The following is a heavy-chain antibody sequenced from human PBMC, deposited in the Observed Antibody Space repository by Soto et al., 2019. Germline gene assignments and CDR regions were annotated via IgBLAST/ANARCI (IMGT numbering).Heavy chain of an antibody. CDR3: ARAADDSSGYYFDY. CDR1: GGSVSSGSYY. D-gene: IGHD3-22*01. J-gene: IGHJ4*02. Sequence: PSETLSLTCTVSGGSVSSGSYYWSWIRQPPGKGLEWIGYIYYSGSTNYNPSLKSRVTISVDTSKNQFSLKLSSVTAADTAVYYCARAADDSSGYYFDYWGQGTLVTLSS. V-gene: IGHV4-61*01. CDR2: IYYSGST.